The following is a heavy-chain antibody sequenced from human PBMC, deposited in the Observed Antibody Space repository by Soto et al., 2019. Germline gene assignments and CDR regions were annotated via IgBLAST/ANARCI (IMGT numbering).Heavy chain of an antibody. CDR2: ISGSGGST. D-gene: IGHD2-15*01. V-gene: IGHV3-23*01. Sequence: GGSLRLSCAASGFTFSSYAMSWVRQAPGKGLEWVSAISGSGGSTYYADSVKGRFTISRDDSKNTLYLQMNSLRAEDTAVYYCAETGPYCSGGSCYSWPPDYWGQGTLVTVSS. CDR1: GFTFSSYA. CDR3: AETGPYCSGGSCYSWPPDY. J-gene: IGHJ4*02.